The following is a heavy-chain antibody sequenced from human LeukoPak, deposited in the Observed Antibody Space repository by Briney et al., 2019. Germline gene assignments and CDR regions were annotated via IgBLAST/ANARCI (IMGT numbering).Heavy chain of an antibody. J-gene: IGHJ4*02. CDR1: GYTFTSYY. Sequence: GASVKVSCKASGYTFTSYYMQWVRQASGQGLEWVGIINPSGGSTSYAQNFQGRVTMTRDTSTNTVYMELSSLRSEDTAVYYCARGRGHFDYWGQGTPVTVSS. CDR3: ARGRGHFDY. V-gene: IGHV1-46*01. CDR2: INPSGGST.